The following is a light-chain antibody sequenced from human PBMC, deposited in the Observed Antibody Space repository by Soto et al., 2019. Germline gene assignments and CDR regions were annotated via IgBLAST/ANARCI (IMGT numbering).Light chain of an antibody. CDR2: GAS. J-gene: IGKJ2*01. CDR1: QSVRSNY. V-gene: IGKV3-20*01. CDR3: QQYGGSPYT. Sequence: EIVLTQSPGTLSLSPGERATLSCRASQSVRSNYLAWYQQKPGQAPRLLIYGASSRATGIPDRFSGTGSGPDFTLTLSRLEPEDFAVYYCQQYGGSPYTFGQGTKLEIK.